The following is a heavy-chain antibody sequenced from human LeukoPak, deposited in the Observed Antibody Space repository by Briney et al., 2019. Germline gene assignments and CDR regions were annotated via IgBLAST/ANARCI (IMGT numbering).Heavy chain of an antibody. CDR2: ISSSSSTI. D-gene: IGHD3-22*01. Sequence: PGGSLRLSCAASGLTFSSYSMNWVRQAPGKGLEWVSYISSSSSTIYYADSVKGRFTISRDNAKNSLYLQMNSLRAEDTAVYYCAKDDSSGYFWWGQGTLVTVSS. CDR3: AKDDSSGYFW. J-gene: IGHJ4*02. V-gene: IGHV3-48*04. CDR1: GLTFSSYS.